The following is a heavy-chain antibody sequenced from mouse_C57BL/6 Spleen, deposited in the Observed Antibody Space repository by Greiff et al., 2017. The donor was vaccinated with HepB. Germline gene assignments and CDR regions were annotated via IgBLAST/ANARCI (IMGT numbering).Heavy chain of an antibody. J-gene: IGHJ1*03. V-gene: IGHV1-4*01. Sequence: QVHVKQSGAELARPGASVKMSCKASGYTFTSYTMHWVKQRPGQGLEWIGYINPSSGYTKYNQKFKDKATLTADKSSSTAYMQLSSLTSEDSAVYYCARYGYDWYFDVWGTGTTVTVSS. CDR1: GYTFTSYT. D-gene: IGHD2-2*01. CDR3: ARYGYDWYFDV. CDR2: INPSSGYT.